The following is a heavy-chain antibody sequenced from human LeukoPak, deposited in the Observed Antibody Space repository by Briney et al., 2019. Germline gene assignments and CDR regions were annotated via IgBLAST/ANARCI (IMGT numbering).Heavy chain of an antibody. CDR1: GFTVSSNY. D-gene: IGHD4-17*01. CDR2: IYSGGST. CDR3: ARVGYGDIYGAFDI. V-gene: IGHV3-53*01. Sequence: PGGSLRLSCAASGFTVSSNYMSWVRQAPGKGLEWVSVIYSGGSTYYADSVKGRFTISRDNSKNTLYLQMNSLRAEDTAVYYCARVGYGDIYGAFDIWGQGTMVTVSS. J-gene: IGHJ3*02.